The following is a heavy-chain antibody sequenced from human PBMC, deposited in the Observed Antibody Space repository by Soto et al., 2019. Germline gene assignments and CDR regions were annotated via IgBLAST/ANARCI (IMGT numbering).Heavy chain of an antibody. Sequence: QVQLVQSGPEVKKPGASVKVSCKASAYTFTTYGISWVRQAPGQGLEWMGWISGYNGQTNYPQKFRGRVTLTTDTSTSTASMELRSLRSDDTAMYYCARDNRKELWVEGLNAMDVWGQGTTVTVSS. V-gene: IGHV1-18*04. J-gene: IGHJ6*02. D-gene: IGHD3-10*01. CDR1: AYTFTTYG. CDR2: ISGYNGQT. CDR3: ARDNRKELWVEGLNAMDV.